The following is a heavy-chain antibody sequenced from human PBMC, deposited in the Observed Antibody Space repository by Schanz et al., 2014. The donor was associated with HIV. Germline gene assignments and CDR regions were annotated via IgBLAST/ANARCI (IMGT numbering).Heavy chain of an antibody. D-gene: IGHD6-13*01. CDR2: INPNSGGT. Sequence: QVQLVQSGAALRKPGTSVKVSCMVPGGTFNSHGFGWVRQAPGQGPEWMGWINPNSGGTNSAQKFQGRVPMSMDTSISTAYMEVRSMRSDDTAHYFCARDLVDSSTWYDAFDIWGQGTKVTVSS. CDR1: GGTFNSHG. J-gene: IGHJ3*02. CDR3: ARDLVDSSTWYDAFDI. V-gene: IGHV1-2*02.